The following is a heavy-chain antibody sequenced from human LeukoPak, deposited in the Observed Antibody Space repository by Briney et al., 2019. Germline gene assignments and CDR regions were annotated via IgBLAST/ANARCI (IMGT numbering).Heavy chain of an antibody. V-gene: IGHV3-21*01. CDR1: GFTFSSYS. D-gene: IGHD6-19*01. CDR3: ASGIAVAGTGGY. Sequence: PGGSLRLSCAASGFTFSSYSMNWVRQAPGKGLEWVSSISSSSSYIYYADSVKGRFTISRDNAKNSLYLQMNSLRAEDTAVCYCASGIAVAGTGGYWGQGTLVTVSS. J-gene: IGHJ4*02. CDR2: ISSSSSYI.